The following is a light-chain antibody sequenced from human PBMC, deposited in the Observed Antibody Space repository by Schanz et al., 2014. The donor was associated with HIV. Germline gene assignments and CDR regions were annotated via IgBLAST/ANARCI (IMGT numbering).Light chain of an antibody. CDR1: RSDIGGRS. CDR3: SSYTSTSTTWV. Sequence: QSVLTQPPSASAPPGQRITIFCSGIRSDIGGRSVDWYRQRPGTAPKLLIHNNDQRPSGVPDRFSGSKSGTSASLTISGLQAEDEDDYSYSSYTSTSTTWVFDGGTKLTVL. J-gene: IGLJ3*02. V-gene: IGLV1-44*01. CDR2: NND.